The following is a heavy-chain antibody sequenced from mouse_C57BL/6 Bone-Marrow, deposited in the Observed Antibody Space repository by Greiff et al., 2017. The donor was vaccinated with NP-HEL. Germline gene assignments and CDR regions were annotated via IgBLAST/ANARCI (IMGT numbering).Heavy chain of an antibody. D-gene: IGHD1-1*01. CDR3: VRRRPVAGGYFDV. CDR2: IRSKSNNYTK. Sequence: EVQVVESGGGLVQPKGSLKLSCAASGFSFNTYAMNWVRQAPGKGLEWVARIRSKSNNYTKYYADSGKDRLTISRDDSESMLYLQMNNLKTEDTAMYYCVRRRPVAGGYFDVWGTGTTVTVSS. J-gene: IGHJ1*03. CDR1: GFSFNTYA. V-gene: IGHV10-1*01.